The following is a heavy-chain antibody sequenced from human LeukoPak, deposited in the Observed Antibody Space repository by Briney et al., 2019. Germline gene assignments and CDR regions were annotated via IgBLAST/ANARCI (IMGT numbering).Heavy chain of an antibody. CDR3: ARAGGYGGALGY. CDR2: VFYSGTT. D-gene: IGHD4-23*01. J-gene: IGHJ4*02. Sequence: PSETLSLTCSVSGGSINNYYWSWIRQPPGKGLEWIAYVFYSGTTNYNPSLKSRATISVDTSKNQFSLRLRSVTAADTAVYYCARAGGYGGALGYWGQGTLVTVSP. V-gene: IGHV4-59*08. CDR1: GGSINNYY.